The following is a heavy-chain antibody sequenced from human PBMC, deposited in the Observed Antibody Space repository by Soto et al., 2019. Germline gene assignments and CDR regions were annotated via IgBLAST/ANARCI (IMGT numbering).Heavy chain of an antibody. CDR1: GGSFSGYY. V-gene: IGHV4-34*01. CDR3: ARGALVQLERQNYYYGMDV. D-gene: IGHD1-1*01. Sequence: SETLSLTCAVYGGSFSGYYWSWIRQPPGKGLEWIGEINHSGSTNYNPSLKSRVTISVDTSKNQFSLKLSSVTAAGTAVYYCARGALVQLERQNYYYGMDVWGQGTTVTVSS. J-gene: IGHJ6*02. CDR2: INHSGST.